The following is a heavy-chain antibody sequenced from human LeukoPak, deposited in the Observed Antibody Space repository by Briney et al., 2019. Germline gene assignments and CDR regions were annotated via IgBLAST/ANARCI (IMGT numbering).Heavy chain of an antibody. Sequence: GSLRLSRAASGFTFSSYWMHWVRQAPGKGLVWVSRINSDGSSTSYADSVKGRFTISRDNAKNTLYLQMNSLRAEDTAVYYCARGRYCSSTSCYEDWFDPWGQGTLVTVSS. CDR1: GFTFSSYW. CDR3: ARGRYCSSTSCYEDWFDP. J-gene: IGHJ5*02. D-gene: IGHD2-2*01. V-gene: IGHV3-74*01. CDR2: INSDGSST.